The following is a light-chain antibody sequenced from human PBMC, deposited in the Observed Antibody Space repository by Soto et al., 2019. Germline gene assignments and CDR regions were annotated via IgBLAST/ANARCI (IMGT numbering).Light chain of an antibody. J-gene: IGKJ1*01. CDR3: QQYNNWPGT. CDR1: QSVSSN. V-gene: IGKV3-15*01. CDR2: GAS. Sequence: EIVVTQSPATLAVSPGERATLSCRASQSVSSNLAWYQQKPGQAPRLLIYGASTRVTGIPARFSGGGSGTEFTLTISSLQSEDFAVYYCQQYNNWPGTFGQGTKVDIK.